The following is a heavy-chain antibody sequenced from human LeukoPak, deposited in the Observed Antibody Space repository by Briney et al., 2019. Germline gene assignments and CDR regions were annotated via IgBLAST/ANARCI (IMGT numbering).Heavy chain of an antibody. CDR2: INVYSGDT. J-gene: IGHJ4*02. CDR3: ARDYGGTFFDY. CDR1: GYTFTGYG. V-gene: IGHV1-18*01. D-gene: IGHD4-23*01. Sequence: ASVKVSCKTSGYTFTGYGITWVRQAPGQGLEWMGWINVYSGDTNYAQNIQDRVTMTTDTSTSTAYMDLRNLRSDDTAVYCCARDYGGTFFDYWGQGTLVTVSS.